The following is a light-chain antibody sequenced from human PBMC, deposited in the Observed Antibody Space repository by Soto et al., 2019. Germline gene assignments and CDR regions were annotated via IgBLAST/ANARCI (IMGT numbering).Light chain of an antibody. J-gene: IGKJ1*01. V-gene: IGKV4-1*01. Sequence: DIVMTQSPDSLAVSLGERATINCKSSQSVLYSSNNKNYLVWYQQKPGQPLKLLIYWASTRESGVPDRFSGSGSGTDFTLTISSLQAEDVAVYYCQQYYSTPWTFGQGTKVEIK. CDR1: QSVLYSSNNKNY. CDR2: WAS. CDR3: QQYYSTPWT.